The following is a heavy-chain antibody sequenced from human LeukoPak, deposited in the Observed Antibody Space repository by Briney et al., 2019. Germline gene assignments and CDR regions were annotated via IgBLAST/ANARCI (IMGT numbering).Heavy chain of an antibody. CDR2: ISGSGGST. CDR1: GFTFSSYA. V-gene: IGHV3-23*01. Sequence: QTGGSLRLSCGASGFTFSSYAMSWVRQAPGKGLEWVSAISGSGGSTYYVDSVKGRFTTSRDNSKNTLYLQMNSLRAEDTAVYYCAKGDLGFDYWGQGTLVTVSS. D-gene: IGHD2-21*02. J-gene: IGHJ4*02. CDR3: AKGDLGFDY.